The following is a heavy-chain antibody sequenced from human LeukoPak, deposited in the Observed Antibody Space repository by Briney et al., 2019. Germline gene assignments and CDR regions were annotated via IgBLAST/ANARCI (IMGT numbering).Heavy chain of an antibody. CDR1: GDTFSSDG. Sequence: ASVKVSCKPSGDTFSSDGFSWVRQAPGQGLEWMGWISSYSGDTNYAQKFQGRITMTTDPYTSSAYMEMKNLRFDDTAVYYCARVSGTYDVYYFYMDVWGKGTTVIVSS. CDR3: ARVSGTYDVYYFYMDV. CDR2: ISSYSGDT. V-gene: IGHV1-18*01. J-gene: IGHJ6*03. D-gene: IGHD1-26*01.